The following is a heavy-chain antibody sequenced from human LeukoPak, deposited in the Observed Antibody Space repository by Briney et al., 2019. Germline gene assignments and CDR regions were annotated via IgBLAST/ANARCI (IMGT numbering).Heavy chain of an antibody. CDR3: AKGLLPAAMSYYYYGMDV. CDR1: GFAFSSYG. V-gene: IGHV3-30*18. Sequence: PGGSLGLSCAASGFAFSSYGLHWVRKAPGKGLEGVAVISYDGSNKYYADSVKGRFTISRDNSKNTLYLQMNSLRAEDTAVYYCAKGLLPAAMSYYYYGMDVWGQGTTVTVSS. J-gene: IGHJ6*02. D-gene: IGHD2-2*01. CDR2: ISYDGSNK.